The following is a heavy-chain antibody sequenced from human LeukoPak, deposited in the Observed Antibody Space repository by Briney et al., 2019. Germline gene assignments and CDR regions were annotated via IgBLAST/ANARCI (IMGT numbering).Heavy chain of an antibody. V-gene: IGHV3-21*01. J-gene: IGHJ4*02. CDR1: GFTFRSYS. CDR2: ISSSSSYI. Sequence: PGGSLRLSCAASGFTFRSYSMNWVRQAPGKGLEWVSSISSSSSYIYYADSVKGRFTISRDNAKNSLYLQMNSLRAEDTAVYYCAREIDIAPTVWGQGTLVTVSS. CDR3: AREIDIAPTV. D-gene: IGHD5-12*01.